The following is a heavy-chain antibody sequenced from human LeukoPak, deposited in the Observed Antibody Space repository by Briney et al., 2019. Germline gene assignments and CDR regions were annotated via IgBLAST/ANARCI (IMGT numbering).Heavy chain of an antibody. CDR2: IRYDGSNK. D-gene: IGHD6-13*01. CDR3: AKDATAVVGTVYMDV. J-gene: IGHJ6*03. Sequence: GGSLRLSCAASGFTFSSYGMHWVRQAPGKGLEWVAFIRYDGSNKYYADSVKGRFTISRDNAKNSLYLQMNSLRAEDTAVYYCAKDATAVVGTVYMDVWGKGTTVTISS. V-gene: IGHV3-30*02. CDR1: GFTFSSYG.